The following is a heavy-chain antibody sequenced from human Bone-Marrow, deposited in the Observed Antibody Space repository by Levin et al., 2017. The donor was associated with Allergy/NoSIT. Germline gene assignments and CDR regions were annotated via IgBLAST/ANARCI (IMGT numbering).Heavy chain of an antibody. CDR1: GFTVSSNY. D-gene: IGHD3-9*01. J-gene: IGHJ6*02. CDR2: IYSGGST. Sequence: ETLSLTCAASGFTVSSNYMSWVRQAPGKGLEWVSVIYSGGSTYYADSVKGRFTISRDNSKNTLYLQMNSLRAEDTAVYYCASPGHRDSSDILTGSSYYDGMDVWGQGTTVTVSS. V-gene: IGHV3-53*01. CDR3: ASPGHRDSSDILTGSSYYDGMDV.